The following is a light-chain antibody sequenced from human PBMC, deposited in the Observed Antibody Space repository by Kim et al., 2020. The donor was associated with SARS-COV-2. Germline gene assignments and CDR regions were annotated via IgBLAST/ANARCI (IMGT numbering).Light chain of an antibody. Sequence: ASVGDRVTSTCRASQSISSYLNGYQQKPGKAPKLLIYAASSLQSGVPSRFSGSGSGTDFTLTISSLQPEDFATYYCQQSYSTPRTFGQGTKLEI. CDR1: QSISSY. V-gene: IGKV1-39*01. CDR2: AAS. CDR3: QQSYSTPRT. J-gene: IGKJ2*01.